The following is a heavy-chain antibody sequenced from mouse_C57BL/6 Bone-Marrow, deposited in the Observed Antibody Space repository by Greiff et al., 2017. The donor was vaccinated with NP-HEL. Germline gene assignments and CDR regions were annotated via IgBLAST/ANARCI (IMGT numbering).Heavy chain of an antibody. V-gene: IGHV5-6*01. CDR2: ISSGGSYT. D-gene: IGHD1-1*01. Sequence: EVQLVESGGDLVKPGGSLKLSCAASGFTFSSYGMSWVRQTPDKRLEWVATISSGGSYTYYPDSVKGRFTISRDNAKNTLYLQMSSLQSGDTAMYYCARAYYGSSYSFDYWGQGTTLTVSS. CDR3: ARAYYGSSYSFDY. CDR1: GFTFSSYG. J-gene: IGHJ2*01.